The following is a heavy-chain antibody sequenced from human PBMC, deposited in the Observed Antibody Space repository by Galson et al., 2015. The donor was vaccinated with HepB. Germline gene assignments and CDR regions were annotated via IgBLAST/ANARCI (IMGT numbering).Heavy chain of an antibody. V-gene: IGHV7-4-1*02. CDR1: GYTFTSCA. J-gene: IGHJ4*02. CDR2: INTNTGNP. CDR3: ARVLMTTVVTPPGY. Sequence: SVKVSCKASGYTFTSCAMNWVRQAPGQGLEWMGWINTNTGNPTYAQGFTGRFVFSLDTSVSTAYLQISSLKAEDTAVYYCARVLMTTVVTPPGYWGQGTLVTVSS. D-gene: IGHD4-23*01.